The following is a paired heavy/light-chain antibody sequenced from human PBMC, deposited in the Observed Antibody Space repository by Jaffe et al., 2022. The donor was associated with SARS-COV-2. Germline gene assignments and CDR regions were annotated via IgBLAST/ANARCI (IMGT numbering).Light chain of an antibody. CDR3: QQSYSTPS. Sequence: DIQMTQSPSSLSASVGDRVTITCRASQSISSYLNWYQQKPGKAPKLLIYAASSLQSGVPSRFSGSGSGTDFTLTISSLQPEDFATYYCQQSYSTPSFGGGTKVEIK. CDR1: QSISSY. CDR2: AAS. V-gene: IGKV1-39*01. J-gene: IGKJ4*01.
Heavy chain of an antibody. V-gene: IGHV4-31*03. J-gene: IGHJ3*02. D-gene: IGHD2-2*01. CDR2: IYYSGST. CDR3: ATALPAAAIPGFDAFDI. Sequence: QVQLQESGPGLVKPSQTLSLTCTVSGGSISSGGYYWSWIRQHPGKGLEWIGYIYYSGSTYYNPSLKSRVTISVDTSKNQFSLKLSSVTAADTAVYYCATALPAAAIPGFDAFDIWGQGTMVTVSS. CDR1: GGSISSGGYY.